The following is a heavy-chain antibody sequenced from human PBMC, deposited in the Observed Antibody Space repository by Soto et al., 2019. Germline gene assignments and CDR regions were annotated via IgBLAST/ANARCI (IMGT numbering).Heavy chain of an antibody. CDR2: INTDGSST. CDR1: GFSFSSYW. J-gene: IGHJ3*01. Sequence: EVQLVESGGGLVQPGGSLRLSCADSGFSFSSYWMHWLRQGPEKGLVWVSRINTDGSSTTYADSVKGRFTISRDNAKSTLYLQMNSLRAEDTAVYYCARSPGGYYTGWGQGTVVTVSS. D-gene: IGHD2-8*02. V-gene: IGHV3-74*01. CDR3: ARSPGGYYTG.